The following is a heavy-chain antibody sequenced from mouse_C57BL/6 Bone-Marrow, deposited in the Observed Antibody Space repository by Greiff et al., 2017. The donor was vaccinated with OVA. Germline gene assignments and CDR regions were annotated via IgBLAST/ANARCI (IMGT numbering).Heavy chain of an antibody. V-gene: IGHV1-64*01. Sequence: QVQLQQPGAELVKPGASVKLSCKASGYTFTSYWMHWVKQRPGQGLEWIGMIHPNSGSTTYNEKFKSKATLTVDKSSSTAYMQLSSLTSEDSAVYYCARFGVYYYGSSLYWYFDVWGTGTTVTVSS. J-gene: IGHJ1*03. D-gene: IGHD1-1*01. CDR3: ARFGVYYYGSSLYWYFDV. CDR2: IHPNSGST. CDR1: GYTFTSYW.